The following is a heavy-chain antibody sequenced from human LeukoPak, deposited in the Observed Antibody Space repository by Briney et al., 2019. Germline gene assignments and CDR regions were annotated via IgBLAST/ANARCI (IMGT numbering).Heavy chain of an antibody. D-gene: IGHD5-24*01. J-gene: IGHJ4*02. Sequence: SETLSLTCTVSGGSISSSSYYWGWIRQPPGKGLEWIGSIYYSGSTYYNPSLKSRVTISVDTSKNQFSLRLSSVTAADTAVYYCARHLRLQDPFDYWGQGTLVTVSS. CDR1: GGSISSSSYY. V-gene: IGHV4-39*01. CDR3: ARHLRLQDPFDY. CDR2: IYYSGST.